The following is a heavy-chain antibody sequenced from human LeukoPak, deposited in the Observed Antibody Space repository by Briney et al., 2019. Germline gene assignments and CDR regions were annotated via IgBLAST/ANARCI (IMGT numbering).Heavy chain of an antibody. D-gene: IGHD2-2*01. CDR2: IYTSGST. CDR1: GGSISSGSYC. CDR3: ARDWGYCSSTSCPNWFDP. Sequence: PSETLSLTCTVSGGSISSGSYCWSWIRQPAGKGLEWIGRIYTSGSTNYNPSLKSRVTISVDTSKNQFSLKLSSVTAADTAVYYCARDWGYCSSTSCPNWFDPWGQGTLVTVSS. V-gene: IGHV4-61*02. J-gene: IGHJ5*02.